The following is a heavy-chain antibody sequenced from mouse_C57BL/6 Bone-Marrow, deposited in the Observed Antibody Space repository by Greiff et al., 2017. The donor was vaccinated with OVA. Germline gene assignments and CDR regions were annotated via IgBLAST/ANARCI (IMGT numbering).Heavy chain of an antibody. V-gene: IGHV3-6*01. CDR3: ARDGVLVSFYSLDY. J-gene: IGHJ2*01. CDR1: GYSITSGYY. D-gene: IGHD1-1*01. CDR2: ISYDGSN. Sequence: ESGPGLVKPSQSLSLTCSVTGYSITSGYYWNWIRQFPGNQLEWMGYISYDGSNNYNPSLQNRISITRATSKNQFFLKLTSVTTEDTATYYGARDGVLVSFYSLDYWGKGTTLTVSS.